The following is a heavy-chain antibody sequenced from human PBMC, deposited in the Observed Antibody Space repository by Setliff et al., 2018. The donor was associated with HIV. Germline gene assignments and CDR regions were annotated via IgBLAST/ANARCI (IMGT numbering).Heavy chain of an antibody. CDR2: VNPDSGNT. CDR3: ARDPTGGAARFDY. V-gene: IGHV1-8*02. D-gene: IGHD6-6*01. Sequence: ASVKVSCKASGYTFTNYDINWVRQTTGQGLEWMGWVNPDSGNTGYAQKFQGRVTMTRNTSISTAYMELSSLKSEDTAVYYCARDPTGGAARFDYWGQGTLVTVSS. J-gene: IGHJ4*02. CDR1: GYTFTNYD.